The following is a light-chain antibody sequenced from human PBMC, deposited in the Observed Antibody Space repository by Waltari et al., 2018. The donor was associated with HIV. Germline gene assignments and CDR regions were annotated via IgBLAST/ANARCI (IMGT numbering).Light chain of an antibody. CDR3: QQYYNYPRT. Sequence: AIRMTQSPYSFSASTGARVTITCRASQDISGFFASYQQKPGKAPNLLLSGASTLQSGVPSRFNGSGSGTDFTLTISCLQSEDFATYYCQQYYNYPRTFGQGTRVEIK. CDR2: GAS. CDR1: QDISGF. J-gene: IGKJ1*01. V-gene: IGKV1-8*01.